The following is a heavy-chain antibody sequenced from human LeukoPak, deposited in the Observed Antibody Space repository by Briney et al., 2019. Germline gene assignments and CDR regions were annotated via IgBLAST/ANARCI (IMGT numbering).Heavy chain of an antibody. D-gene: IGHD2-8*01. V-gene: IGHV3-30*02. CDR3: VKVHRGLDGVGYYFDY. CDR1: GFTFSSYG. CDR2: IRYDGSNK. J-gene: IGHJ4*02. Sequence: GGSLRLSCAASGFTFSSYGMHWVRQAPGKGLEWVAFIRYDGSNKYYADSVKGRFTISRDNSKNTLYLQMNSLRAEDTAVYYCVKVHRGLDGVGYYFDYWGQGTLVTVSS.